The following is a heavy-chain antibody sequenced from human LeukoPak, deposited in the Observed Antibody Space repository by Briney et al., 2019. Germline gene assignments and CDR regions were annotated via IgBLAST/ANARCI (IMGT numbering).Heavy chain of an antibody. CDR1: GGSISSGSYY. CDR3: ASTRPKDAAVDY. CDR2: IYTSGST. J-gene: IGHJ4*02. V-gene: IGHV4-61*02. D-gene: IGHD2-15*01. Sequence: ASETLSLTCTVSGGSISSGSYYWSWIRQPAGKGLEWIGRIYTSGSTNYYPSLKSQVTISVDTSKTQFSLKLSSVTAADTAVYYYASTRPKDAAVDYWGQGTLVTVSS.